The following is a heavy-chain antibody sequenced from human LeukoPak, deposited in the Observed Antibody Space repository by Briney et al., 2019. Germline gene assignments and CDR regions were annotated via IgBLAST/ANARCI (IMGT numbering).Heavy chain of an antibody. D-gene: IGHD2-21*01. CDR3: ESHRTQGSNDCFDI. Sequence: SEALSLTCTVSGGSISSSCYYWGWIRQPPGKGLEWIGSISYSGSTYYNPSLKSRFTISVNTSKNRFSLKLSSVTAADTAVYYFESHRTQGSNDCFDIWGQGTMVTVSS. V-gene: IGHV4-39*01. CDR1: GGSISSSCYY. CDR2: ISYSGST. J-gene: IGHJ3*02.